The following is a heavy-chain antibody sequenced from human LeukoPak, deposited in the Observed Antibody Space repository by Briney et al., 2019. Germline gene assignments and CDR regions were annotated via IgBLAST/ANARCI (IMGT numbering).Heavy chain of an antibody. CDR3: ARRLRAESDASPDNWIGP. CDR1: GGSIGSSF. D-gene: IGHD3-16*01. Sequence: SETLSRTCSVSGGSIGSSFWNWIRQPPGKGLEWIGHVFHTGSARYNPSLTSRVTISVDTSNNQFSLTLHSVTAADTAIYYCARRLRAESDASPDNWIGPWGQGALVTVSS. V-gene: IGHV4-59*08. CDR2: VFHTGSA. J-gene: IGHJ5*02.